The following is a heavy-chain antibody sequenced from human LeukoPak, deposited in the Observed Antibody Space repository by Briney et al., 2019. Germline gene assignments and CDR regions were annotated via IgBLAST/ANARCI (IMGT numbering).Heavy chain of an antibody. J-gene: IGHJ5*02. CDR3: ARHHSTTHPGRYCFDP. CDR2: TYKSEST. V-gene: IGHV4-59*08. CDR1: GASIDSNY. D-gene: IGHD2/OR15-2a*01. Sequence: PSETLSLTCTVSGASIDSNYWSWIRQPPGGGLEWIGYTYKSESTNYNPSLKSRVTISVDTSTNQFSLRLTSVTTADTAVYYCARHHSTTHPGRYCFDPWGQGTLVTVSS.